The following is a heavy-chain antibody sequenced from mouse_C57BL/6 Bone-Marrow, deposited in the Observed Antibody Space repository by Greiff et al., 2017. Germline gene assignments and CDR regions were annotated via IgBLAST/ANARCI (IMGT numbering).Heavy chain of an antibody. CDR2: IYPSDSET. Sequence: QVHVKQPGAELVRPGSSVKLSCKASGYTFTSYWMAWVKQRPGQGLEWIGNIYPSDSETHYNQKFKDKATLTVDKSSSTAYMQLSSLTSEDSAVYYWARTSSYYSNYGGFAYWGQGTLVTVSA. CDR1: GYTFTSYW. V-gene: IGHV1-61*01. CDR3: ARTSSYYSNYGGFAY. D-gene: IGHD2-5*01. J-gene: IGHJ3*01.